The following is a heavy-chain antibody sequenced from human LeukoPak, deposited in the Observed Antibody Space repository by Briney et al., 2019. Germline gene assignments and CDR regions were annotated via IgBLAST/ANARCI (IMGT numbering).Heavy chain of an antibody. Sequence: GGSLRLSCAASGFTFSSYWMSWVRQAPGKGLEWVANIKQDGSEKYYVDSVKGRFTISRDNAKNLLYLQMNSLRAEDTAVYYCARDLGGPTYYYDSSGYYLAYWGQGTLVTVSS. V-gene: IGHV3-7*01. CDR1: GFTFSSYW. J-gene: IGHJ4*02. CDR2: IKQDGSEK. CDR3: ARDLGGPTYYYDSSGYYLAY. D-gene: IGHD3-22*01.